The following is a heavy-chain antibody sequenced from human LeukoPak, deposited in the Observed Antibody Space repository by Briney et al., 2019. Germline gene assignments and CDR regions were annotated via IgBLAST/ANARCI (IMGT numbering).Heavy chain of an antibody. CDR3: ARYIVATRWFDP. CDR2: IYYSGST. D-gene: IGHD5-12*01. J-gene: IGHJ5*02. Sequence: SETLSLTCTVSGGSISSYYWSWIRQPPGKGLEWIGYIYYSGSTNYNPSLKSRVTISVDTSKNQFSLKLSSVTAADTAVYYCARYIVATRWFDPWGRGTLVTVSS. V-gene: IGHV4-59*01. CDR1: GGSISSYY.